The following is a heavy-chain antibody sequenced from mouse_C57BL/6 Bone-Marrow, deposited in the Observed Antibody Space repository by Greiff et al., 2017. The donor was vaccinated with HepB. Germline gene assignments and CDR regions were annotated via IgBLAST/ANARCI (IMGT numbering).Heavy chain of an antibody. J-gene: IGHJ1*03. Sequence: EVKLVESGGGLVKPGGSLKLSCAASGFTFSDYGMHWVRQAPEKGLEWVAYISSGSSNIYYADTVKGRYTISRDNAKNTLFLKMTSLRSEDTAMYYCARKKYFDVWGTGTTVTVSS. CDR1: GFTFSDYG. V-gene: IGHV5-17*01. CDR2: ISSGSSNI. CDR3: ARKKYFDV.